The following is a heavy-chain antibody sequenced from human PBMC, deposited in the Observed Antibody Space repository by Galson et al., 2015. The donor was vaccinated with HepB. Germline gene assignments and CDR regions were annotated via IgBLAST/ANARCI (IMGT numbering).Heavy chain of an antibody. CDR1: GGSLSGYY. D-gene: IGHD3-16*01. CDR3: ARCVITSHLSSTTSTTNYIVD. J-gene: IGHJ6*03. V-gene: IGHV4-34*01. CDR2: INHSGST. Sequence: SETLSLTCAVYGGSLSGYYWSWIRQPPGKGLEWIGEINHSGSTNYNPSLKSRVTISVDTSKNQFSLKLSSVTAADTAVYYCARCVITSHLSSTTSTTNYIVDPGKGSPVTAPS.